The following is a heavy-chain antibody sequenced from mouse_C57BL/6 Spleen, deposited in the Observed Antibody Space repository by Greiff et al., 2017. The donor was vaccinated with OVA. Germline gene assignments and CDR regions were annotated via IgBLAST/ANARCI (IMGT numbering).Heavy chain of an antibody. J-gene: IGHJ1*03. V-gene: IGHV1-55*01. CDR1: GYTFTSSW. CDR3: ARNYYYGSSGYFDV. CDR2: IYPGSGST. D-gene: IGHD1-1*01. Sequence: QVQLQQPGAELVKPGASVKMSCKASGYTFTSSWITWVKQRPGQGLEWIGDIYPGSGSTNYNEKFKSKATLTVDTSSSTAYMQLSSLTSEDSAVYYCARNYYYGSSGYFDVWGTGTTVTVSS.